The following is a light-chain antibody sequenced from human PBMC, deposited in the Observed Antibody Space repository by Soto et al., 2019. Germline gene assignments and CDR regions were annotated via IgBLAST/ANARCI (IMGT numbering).Light chain of an antibody. J-gene: IGLJ3*02. CDR1: SGHNSYA. CDR2: LNSDGSH. Sequence: QLVLTQPPSASASLGASVKLTCTLSSGHNSYAIAWHQQQPEKGPRYLMKLNSDGSHSKGDVIPDRFSGSSSGAERYLAISSLQSEDEADYYCQTWSTDIRVFGGGTKLTVL. V-gene: IGLV4-69*01. CDR3: QTWSTDIRV.